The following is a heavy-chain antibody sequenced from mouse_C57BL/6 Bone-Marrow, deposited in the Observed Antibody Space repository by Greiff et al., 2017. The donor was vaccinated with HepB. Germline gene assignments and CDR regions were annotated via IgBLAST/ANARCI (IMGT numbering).Heavy chain of an antibody. Sequence: EVHLVESGPVLVKPGASVKMSCKASGYTFTDYYMNWVKQSHGKSLEWIGVINPYNGGTSYNQKFKGKATLTVDKSSSTAYMELNSLTSEDSAVYYCARGVVATDYAMDYWGQGTSVTVSS. CDR3: ARGVVATDYAMDY. V-gene: IGHV1-19*01. D-gene: IGHD1-1*01. CDR2: INPYNGGT. CDR1: GYTFTDYY. J-gene: IGHJ4*01.